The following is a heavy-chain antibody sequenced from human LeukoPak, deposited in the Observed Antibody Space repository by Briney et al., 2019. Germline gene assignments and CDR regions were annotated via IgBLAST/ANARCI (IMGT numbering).Heavy chain of an antibody. D-gene: IGHD3-22*01. CDR1: GFTFSSYW. Sequence: GGSLRLSCAASGFTFSSYWMSWVRQAPGKGLEWVANIKQDGSAKYYMDSVKGRFTISRDNAKNSLYLQMNSLRAEDTAVYYCARVKGSYYYDSSGLDYWGQGTLVTVSS. CDR2: IKQDGSAK. CDR3: ARVKGSYYYDSSGLDY. V-gene: IGHV3-7*01. J-gene: IGHJ4*02.